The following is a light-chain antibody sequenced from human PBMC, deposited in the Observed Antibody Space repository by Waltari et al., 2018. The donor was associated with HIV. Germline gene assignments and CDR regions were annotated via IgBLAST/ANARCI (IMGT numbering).Light chain of an antibody. J-gene: IGLJ2*01. V-gene: IGLV2-8*01. CDR3: FSYAGNNFLL. CDR1: SSDLGLYHF. Sequence: QSALTQPPSASGSPGQSVTISCAGTSSDLGLYHFVSWYQHHPGNAPKLMISDGSRRPSGVPDRFSGSKSGNTASLTVSGLQADDEATYYCFSYAGNNFLLFGGGTKLTVL. CDR2: DGS.